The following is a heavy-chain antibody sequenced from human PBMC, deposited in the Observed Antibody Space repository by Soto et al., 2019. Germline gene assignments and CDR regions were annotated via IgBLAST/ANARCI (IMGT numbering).Heavy chain of an antibody. V-gene: IGHV1-2*04. J-gene: IGHJ6*03. CDR3: ARLKGEYCSSTSCYVARRTLYYYYYMDV. D-gene: IGHD2-2*01. CDR2: INPNSGGT. CDR1: GYTFTGYY. Sequence: ASVKVSCKASGYTFTGYYMHWVRQAPGQGLEWMGWINPNSGGTNYAQKFQGWITMTRDTSISTAYMELSSLTSDDTAVYYCARLKGEYCSSTSCYVARRTLYYYYYMDVWGKGTTVTVSS.